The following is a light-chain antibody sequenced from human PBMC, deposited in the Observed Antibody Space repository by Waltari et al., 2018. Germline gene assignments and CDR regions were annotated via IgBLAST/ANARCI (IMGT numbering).Light chain of an antibody. CDR3: QQSYSTPRT. CDR1: QSISSY. J-gene: IGKJ1*01. V-gene: IGKV1-39*01. CDR2: AAS. Sequence: DIQMTQSPSSLSASVGVRVTITCRASQSISSYLNWYQQKPGKAPKLLIYAASRLQSGVTSKFSGSGSGTDFTLTISSLQPEDFATYYCQQSYSTPRTFGQGTKVEIK.